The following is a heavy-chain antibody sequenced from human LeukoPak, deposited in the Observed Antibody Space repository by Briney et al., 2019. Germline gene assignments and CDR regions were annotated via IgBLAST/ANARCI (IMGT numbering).Heavy chain of an antibody. J-gene: IGHJ4*02. D-gene: IGHD5-18*01. V-gene: IGHV4-30-4*01. CDR3: ARAMEGYSYGNDFDY. CDR1: GGSISSGDYY. CDR2: IYYSGST. Sequence: SQTLSLTCTVSGGSISSGDYYWSWIRLPPGKGLEWIGYIYYSGSTYYNPSLKSRVTISVDTSKNQFSLKLSSVTAADTAVYYCARAMEGYSYGNDFDYWGQGTLVTVSS.